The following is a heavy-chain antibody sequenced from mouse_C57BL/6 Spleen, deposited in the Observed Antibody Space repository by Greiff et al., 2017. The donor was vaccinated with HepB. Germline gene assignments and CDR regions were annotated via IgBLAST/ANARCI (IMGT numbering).Heavy chain of an antibody. V-gene: IGHV1-69*01. D-gene: IGHD2-3*01. J-gene: IGHJ4*01. CDR2: IDPSDSYT. CDR3: ARRWLLPYAMDY. CDR1: GYTFTSYW. Sequence: VQLQQSGAELVMPGASVKLSCKASGYTFTSYWMHWVKQRPGQGLEWIGEIDPSDSYTNYNQKFKGKSTLTVDKSSSTAYMQLSSLTSEDSAVYYCARRWLLPYAMDYWGQGTSVTVSS.